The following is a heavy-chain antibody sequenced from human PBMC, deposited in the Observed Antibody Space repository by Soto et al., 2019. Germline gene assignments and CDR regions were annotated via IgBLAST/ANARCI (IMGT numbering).Heavy chain of an antibody. CDR1: GFTFIRYW. CDR2: SNGDGSTT. V-gene: IGHV3-74*01. D-gene: IGHD3-9*01. CDR3: ARAEDSDILTGFFDY. Sequence: AGGSLRLSCAASGFTFIRYWMHWVRQAPGKGLLWVSRSNGDGSTTAYADSVEGRFTIARDNADNTLYLQMNSLRAEDTAVYYCARAEDSDILTGFFDYWGQGSLVTVSS. J-gene: IGHJ4*02.